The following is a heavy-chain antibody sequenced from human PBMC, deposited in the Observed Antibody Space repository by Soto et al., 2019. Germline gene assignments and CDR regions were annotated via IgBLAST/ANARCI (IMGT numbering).Heavy chain of an antibody. Sequence: PSETLSLTCTVSGDSNSSSNYFWGWIRQPPGKGQERIGTIFYSGSTYYNPSLKSRVTISLDTSKNLFSLKLTSLTAADTALYYCARRYGWLYFDYWGQGSLVTVS. D-gene: IGHD3-10*01. J-gene: IGHJ4*02. CDR2: IFYSGST. CDR1: GDSNSSSNYF. CDR3: ARRYGWLYFDY. V-gene: IGHV4-39*01.